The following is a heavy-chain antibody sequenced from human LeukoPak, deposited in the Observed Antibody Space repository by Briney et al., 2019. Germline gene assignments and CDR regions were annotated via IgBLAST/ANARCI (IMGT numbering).Heavy chain of an antibody. Sequence: AASVKVSCKASGGTFSSYAISWVRQAPGQGLEWMGGIIPIFGTANYAQKFQGRVTITTDESTSTAYMELSSLRSEDTAVYYCARAGYYDSSGYSILYYYYYMDVWGKGTTVTVSS. V-gene: IGHV1-69*05. CDR3: ARAGYYDSSGYSILYYYYYMDV. CDR1: GGTFSSYA. CDR2: IIPIFGTA. J-gene: IGHJ6*03. D-gene: IGHD3-22*01.